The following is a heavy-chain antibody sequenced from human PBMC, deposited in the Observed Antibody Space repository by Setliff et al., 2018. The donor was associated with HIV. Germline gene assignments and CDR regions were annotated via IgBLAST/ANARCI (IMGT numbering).Heavy chain of an antibody. CDR2: IFYSGHT. Sequence: NPSETLSLTCAVYGGSFSSYYWAWIRQPPGKGLEWIGNIFYSGHTFYNPSLRSRVTISVDTSKNQFSLKLSSVTAADTAVYYCARGVAAAGLWGQGTLVTVSS. D-gene: IGHD6-13*01. V-gene: IGHV4-34*12. J-gene: IGHJ4*02. CDR3: ARGVAAAGL. CDR1: GGSFSSYY.